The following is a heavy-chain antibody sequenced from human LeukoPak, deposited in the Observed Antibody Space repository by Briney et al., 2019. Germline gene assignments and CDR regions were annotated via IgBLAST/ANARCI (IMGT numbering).Heavy chain of an antibody. CDR1: GGSFSGYY. CDR3: ARPYCSSTSCYRAFDI. Sequence: PSETLSLTCAVYGGSFSGYYWSWIRQPPGKGLEWIGEINHSGSTNYNPSLKSRVTISVDTSKNQFSLKLSSVTAADTAVYYCARPYCSSTSCYRAFDIWGQGTMVTVSS. J-gene: IGHJ3*02. D-gene: IGHD2-2*01. V-gene: IGHV4-34*01. CDR2: INHSGST.